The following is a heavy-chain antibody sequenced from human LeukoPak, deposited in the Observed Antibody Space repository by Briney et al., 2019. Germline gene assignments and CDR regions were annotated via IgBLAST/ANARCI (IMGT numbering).Heavy chain of an antibody. CDR2: IFYTGNT. J-gene: IGHJ5*02. CDR1: GGSISSGDYY. D-gene: IGHD3-22*01. CDR3: ARGLVVGAGRLDP. V-gene: IGHV4-61*08. Sequence: SETLSLTCTVSGGSISSGDYYWSWIRQTSGKGLEWIGYIFYTGNTNYNPSLKSRLTISVDTSKNQFSLNLSSVTTADTGIYFCARGLVVGAGRLDPWGQGTLAIVSS.